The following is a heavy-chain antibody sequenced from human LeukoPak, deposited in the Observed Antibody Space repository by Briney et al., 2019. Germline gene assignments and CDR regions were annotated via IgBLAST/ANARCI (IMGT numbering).Heavy chain of an antibody. D-gene: IGHD6-13*01. Sequence: GGSLRLSCAASGFTFSSYSMNWVRQAPGKGLEWVSSISSSSSYIYYADSVRGRFTISRDNAKNSLYLQMNSLRAEDTAVYYCAREAHSSPDAFDIWGQGTMVTVSS. V-gene: IGHV3-21*01. CDR3: AREAHSSPDAFDI. CDR1: GFTFSSYS. J-gene: IGHJ3*02. CDR2: ISSSSSYI.